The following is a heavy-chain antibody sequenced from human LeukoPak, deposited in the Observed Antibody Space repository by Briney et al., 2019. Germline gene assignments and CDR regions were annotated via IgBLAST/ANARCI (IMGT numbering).Heavy chain of an antibody. J-gene: IGHJ4*02. Sequence: GGSLRLSCAASGFTFSSYAMSWVRQAPGKGLEWVSAISGSGGSTYYADSVKGRFTISRDNSKNTLYLQMNSLRAEDTAVYYCAKVVTMVVVVTYIDYWGQGTLVTVSS. CDR2: ISGSGGST. D-gene: IGHD3-22*01. V-gene: IGHV3-23*01. CDR3: AKVVTMVVVVTYIDY. CDR1: GFTFSSYA.